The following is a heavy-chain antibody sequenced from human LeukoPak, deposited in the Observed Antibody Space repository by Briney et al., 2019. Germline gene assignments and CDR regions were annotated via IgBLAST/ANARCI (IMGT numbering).Heavy chain of an antibody. V-gene: IGHV3-23*01. CDR3: AKTTTGYSSGRYPGWPVDY. J-gene: IGHJ4*02. D-gene: IGHD6-19*01. Sequence: GGSLRLSCAASGFTFSSYAMSWVRQAPGQGLEWVSATSGSGGSTYYADSVKGRFTISRDNSKNTPYLQMNSLRAEDTAVYYCAKTTTGYSSGRYPGWPVDYWGQGTLVTVSS. CDR1: GFTFSSYA. CDR2: TSGSGGST.